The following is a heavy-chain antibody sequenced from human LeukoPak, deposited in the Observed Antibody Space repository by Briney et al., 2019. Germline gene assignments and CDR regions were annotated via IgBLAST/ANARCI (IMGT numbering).Heavy chain of an antibody. J-gene: IGHJ4*02. D-gene: IGHD5-24*01. CDR1: GGSFSGYY. V-gene: IGHV4-34*01. CDR2: INHSGST. Sequence: SETLSLTCAVYGGSFSGYYWSWIRQPPGKGLEWIGEINHSGSTNYNPSLKSRVTISVDTSKNQFSLKLSSVTAADTPVYYCARGGRDGYNYRYWGQGTLVTVSS. CDR3: ARGGRDGYNYRY.